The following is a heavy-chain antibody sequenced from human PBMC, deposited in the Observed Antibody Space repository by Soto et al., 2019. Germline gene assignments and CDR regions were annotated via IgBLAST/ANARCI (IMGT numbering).Heavy chain of an antibody. V-gene: IGHV4-31*03. J-gene: IGHJ5*02. Sequence: SETLSLTCTVSGGSFSSGAYYWSWIRQFPGKELEWIGYIHYSGSTYYNPSLESRVTISVDTSKNQFSLTLSSVTAADTAVYSCAKTTDSSGYFQFWFDPWGQGTLVTVSS. CDR2: IHYSGST. D-gene: IGHD3-22*01. CDR3: AKTTDSSGYFQFWFDP. CDR1: GGSFSSGAYY.